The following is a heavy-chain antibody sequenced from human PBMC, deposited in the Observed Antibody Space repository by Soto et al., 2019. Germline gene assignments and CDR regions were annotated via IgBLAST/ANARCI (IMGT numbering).Heavy chain of an antibody. Sequence: PSETLSLTCAVYGGAFGGYYWTFSRHPPWKWLEWIGEINHSGSTNYNPSLKSRVTISVDTSKNQFSLKLSSVTAADTAVYYCARSYYDSSGYYYQLRYYYGMDVWGQGTTVTVSS. CDR1: GGAFGGYY. CDR2: INHSGST. J-gene: IGHJ6*02. D-gene: IGHD3-22*01. CDR3: ARSYYDSSGYYYQLRYYYGMDV. V-gene: IGHV4-34*01.